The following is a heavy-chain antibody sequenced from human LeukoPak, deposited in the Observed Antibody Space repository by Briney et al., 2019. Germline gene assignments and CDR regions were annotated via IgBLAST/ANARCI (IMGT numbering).Heavy chain of an antibody. CDR3: ARGGGYCTNNVCPPWFDP. Sequence: NPSETLSLTCTVSGGSISSSSYYWGWIRQPPGKGLEWIGEINHSGSTHYSPSLKSRLSISVDPSKNQFSLKLSSVTAADTAVYYCARGGGYCTNNVCPPWFDPWGQGALVTVSS. CDR2: INHSGST. J-gene: IGHJ5*02. CDR1: GGSISSSSYY. D-gene: IGHD2-8*01. V-gene: IGHV4-39*07.